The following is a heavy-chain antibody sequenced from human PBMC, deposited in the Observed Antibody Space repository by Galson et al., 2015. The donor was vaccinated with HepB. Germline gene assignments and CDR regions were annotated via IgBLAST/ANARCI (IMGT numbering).Heavy chain of an antibody. D-gene: IGHD3-22*01. J-gene: IGHJ3*02. CDR3: ARYYYDNTQHDAFDI. CDR1: GGSISRYY. CDR2: IYYSGST. V-gene: IGHV4-59*01. Sequence: SETLSLTCTVSGGSISRYYWSWIRQPPGKGLEWIGYIYYSGSTNYNPSLKSRVTISIDTSKNQFSLKLKSATAADTAVYYCARYYYDNTQHDAFDIWGQGTMVTVSS.